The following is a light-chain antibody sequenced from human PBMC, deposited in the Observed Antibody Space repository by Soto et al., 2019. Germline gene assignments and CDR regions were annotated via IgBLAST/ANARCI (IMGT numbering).Light chain of an antibody. J-gene: IGLJ1*01. CDR3: SSYSISTAYL. CDR2: EVN. V-gene: IGLV2-14*01. Sequence: QSVLTQPASVSGSPGQSITISCTGTSSDVGGYDYVSWYQLHPGKAPKLMVFEVNNRPSGVSYRFSGSKSGNTASLTISGLQAEDEDDYFCSSYSISTAYLFGTGTKVT. CDR1: SSDVGGYDY.